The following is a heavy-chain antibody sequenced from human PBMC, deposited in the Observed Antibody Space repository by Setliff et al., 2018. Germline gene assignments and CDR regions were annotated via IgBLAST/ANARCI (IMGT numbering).Heavy chain of an antibody. CDR3: AKDIVVVPAATFDFWSGSYYMDV. CDR1: GGSISSSNW. Sequence: PSETLSLTCAVSGGSISSSNWWSWVRQPPGKGLEWIGEIYHSGSTNYNPSLKSRVTISVDTSKNQFSLRLSSVTAEDTAVYYCAKDIVVVPAATFDFWSGSYYMDVWGQGTTVTVSS. CDR2: IYHSGST. V-gene: IGHV4-4*02. J-gene: IGHJ6*03. D-gene: IGHD2-2*01.